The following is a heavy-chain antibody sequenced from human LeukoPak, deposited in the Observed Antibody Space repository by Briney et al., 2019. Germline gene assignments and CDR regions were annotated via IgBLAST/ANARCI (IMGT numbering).Heavy chain of an antibody. CDR1: GHTFTDSY. D-gene: IGHD1-1*01. CDR2: INPYSDAT. J-gene: IGHJ5*02. Sequence: GASVKVSCRPSGHTFTDSYLNWVRQAPGQGLEWMGWINPYSDATITAQRFQGRVTLTWDTSIGTAYMELTRLTSDDTAMYYCATATITHTRDPWGQGTLVTVSS. CDR3: ATATITHTRDP. V-gene: IGHV1-2*02.